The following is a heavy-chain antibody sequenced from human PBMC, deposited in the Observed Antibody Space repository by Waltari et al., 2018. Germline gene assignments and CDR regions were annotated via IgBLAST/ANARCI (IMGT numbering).Heavy chain of an antibody. Sequence: QVQLQESGPGLVKPSETLSLTCTVSGGSISSYYWSWIRQPPGKGLEWIGYTYYGLGINCNPPRKMRVTIAVDTSKTQFFLKLSSVTAADTAVYYCARGGGAVAGTTSWDYWGQGTLVTVSS. CDR2: TYYGLGI. V-gene: IGHV4-59*01. CDR3: ARGGGAVAGTTSWDY. CDR1: GGSISSYY. D-gene: IGHD6-19*01. J-gene: IGHJ4*02.